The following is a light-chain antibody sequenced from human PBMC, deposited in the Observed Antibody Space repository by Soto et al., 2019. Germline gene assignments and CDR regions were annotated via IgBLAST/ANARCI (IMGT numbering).Light chain of an antibody. J-gene: IGLJ2*01. CDR3: SSYTLGGVV. V-gene: IGLV2-14*01. Sequence: QSVLTQPRSVSGSPGQSVTISCTGTSSDVGGYNYVSWYQQHPGKAPKLMIYEVTNRPSGVSNRFSGSKSGNTASLTISGLQAEDEADYYCSSYTLGGVVFGGGTKLTVL. CDR1: SSDVGGYNY. CDR2: EVT.